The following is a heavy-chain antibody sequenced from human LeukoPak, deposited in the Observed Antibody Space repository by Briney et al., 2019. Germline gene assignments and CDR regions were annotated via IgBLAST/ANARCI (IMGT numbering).Heavy chain of an antibody. CDR2: IKQDGSEK. V-gene: IGHV3-7*01. D-gene: IGHD6-19*01. Sequence: QPGGSLRLSCAASGFTFSDFWMNWVRQAPGKGLEGVASIKQDGSEKYYVDSVKGRFSISRDNAKNSLHLQMNSLRAEDTAVYYCARDHTVDGLVFDYWGQGILVTVSS. CDR1: GFTFSDFW. CDR3: ARDHTVDGLVFDY. J-gene: IGHJ4*02.